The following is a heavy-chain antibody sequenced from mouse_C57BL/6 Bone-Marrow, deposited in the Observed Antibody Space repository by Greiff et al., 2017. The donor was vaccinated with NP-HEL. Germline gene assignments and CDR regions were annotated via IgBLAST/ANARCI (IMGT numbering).Heavy chain of an antibody. J-gene: IGHJ2*01. CDR3: ARSPCYGSSYDFDY. Sequence: QVQLQQPGAELVKPGASVKMSCKASGYTFTSYWITWVKQRPGQGLAWIGDIYPGSGSTNYNEKFKSKATLTVDTSSSTAYMQLSSLTSEDSAVYYCARSPCYGSSYDFDYWGQGTTLTVSS. V-gene: IGHV1-55*01. CDR1: GYTFTSYW. CDR2: IYPGSGST. D-gene: IGHD1-1*01.